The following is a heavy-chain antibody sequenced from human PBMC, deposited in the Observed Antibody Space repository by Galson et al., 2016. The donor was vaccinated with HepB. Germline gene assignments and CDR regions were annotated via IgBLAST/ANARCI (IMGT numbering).Heavy chain of an antibody. V-gene: IGHV3-30*03. D-gene: IGHD2-2*01. Sequence: SLRLSCAASGFTFSSYGMHWVRQAPGKGLEWVAVISTDAINKYYADSVRGRFTISRDDPKNTLYLQMNSLRPEDTAVYYCARPWASNYYYYGMDVWGQGTTVAVPS. CDR3: ARPWASNYYYYGMDV. CDR1: GFTFSSYG. CDR2: ISTDAINK. J-gene: IGHJ6*02.